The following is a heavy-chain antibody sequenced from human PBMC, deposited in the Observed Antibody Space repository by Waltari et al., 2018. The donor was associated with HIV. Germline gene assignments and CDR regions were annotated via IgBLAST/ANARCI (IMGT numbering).Heavy chain of an antibody. CDR1: GYTFTSFG. CDR2: ISAYNGNT. CDR3: ARVAYSTSTNWFDP. J-gene: IGHJ5*02. V-gene: IGHV1-18*01. D-gene: IGHD6-6*01. Sequence: QVQLVQSGAEVKTPGASVKVSCKASGYTFTSFGISWVRQAPGQGLEWMGWISAYNGNTNSAQKLQGRVTMTTDTSTSTAYMELRSLKSDDTAVYYCARVAYSTSTNWFDPWGQGTLVTVSS.